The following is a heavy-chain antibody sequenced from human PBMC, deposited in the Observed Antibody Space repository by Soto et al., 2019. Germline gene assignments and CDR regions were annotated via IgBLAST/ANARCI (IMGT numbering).Heavy chain of an antibody. V-gene: IGHV1-18*01. CDR1: CYTFTNHG. Sequence: GSSENVSCKAFCYTFTNHGFSWVRQAPGQGLEWMAWISAYNGNTNYARELQGRVTVTTDTSTSTAYMELRSLRSDDTAVYFCARAPSGYHSPFDNWGQGTLVTVSS. D-gene: IGHD3-22*01. J-gene: IGHJ4*02. CDR2: ISAYNGNT. CDR3: ARAPSGYHSPFDN.